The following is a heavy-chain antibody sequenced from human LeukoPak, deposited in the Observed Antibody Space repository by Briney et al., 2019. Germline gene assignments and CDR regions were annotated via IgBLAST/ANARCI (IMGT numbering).Heavy chain of an antibody. CDR3: SCSGYDYDSSGYDFDY. Sequence: GSVTVSCTASGYTFTSYAMNWVRQAPGQGLEWMGCINDGNGNKKYVQLVQGRVTLPRDKSENPAYMEMSSLRDEDMAVYYCSCSGYDYDSSGYDFDYWGQGTLVTVSS. V-gene: IGHV1-3*03. J-gene: IGHJ4*02. CDR1: GYTFTSYA. CDR2: INDGNGNK. D-gene: IGHD3-22*01.